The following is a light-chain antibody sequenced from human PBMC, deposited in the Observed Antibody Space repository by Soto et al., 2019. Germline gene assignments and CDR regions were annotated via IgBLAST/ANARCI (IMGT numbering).Light chain of an antibody. V-gene: IGKV1-5*01. CDR1: QSISSW. CDR2: DAS. J-gene: IGKJ1*01. Sequence: IQMTQSTSSLSASVGDSVTITCRASQSISSWLAWYQQQPGKAPKLLIYDASSLESGVPSRFSGSGSGTEFTLSISSLPPDGFATYYCQQYNSYRSVGQGTKVDIK. CDR3: QQYNSYRS.